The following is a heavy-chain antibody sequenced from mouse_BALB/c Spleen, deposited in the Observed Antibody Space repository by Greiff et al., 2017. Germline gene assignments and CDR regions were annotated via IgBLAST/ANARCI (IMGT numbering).Heavy chain of an antibody. Sequence: EVHLVESGGGLVKPGGSLKLSCAASGFTFSSYAMSWVRQTPEKRLEWVASISSGGSTYYPDSVKGRFTISRDNARNILYLQMSSLRSEDTAMYYCARGTTATRAWFAYWGQGTLVTVSA. CDR2: ISSGGST. D-gene: IGHD1-2*01. J-gene: IGHJ3*01. CDR1: GFTFSSYA. V-gene: IGHV5-6-5*01. CDR3: ARGTTATRAWFAY.